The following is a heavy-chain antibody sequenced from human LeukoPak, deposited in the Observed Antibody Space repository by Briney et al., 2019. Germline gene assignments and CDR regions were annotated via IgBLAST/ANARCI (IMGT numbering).Heavy chain of an antibody. Sequence: GASVKVSCKASGYTFISYDIIWVRQAPGQGLEWMGWISVHNGKTNYAQNLQGRVTMTTDTSTSTAYMELRSLGSDDTAVYYCGRDTYYYDTRGGVDVWGQGTTVTVSS. J-gene: IGHJ6*02. CDR1: GYTFISYD. V-gene: IGHV1-18*01. CDR3: GRDTYYYDTRGGVDV. D-gene: IGHD3-22*01. CDR2: ISVHNGKT.